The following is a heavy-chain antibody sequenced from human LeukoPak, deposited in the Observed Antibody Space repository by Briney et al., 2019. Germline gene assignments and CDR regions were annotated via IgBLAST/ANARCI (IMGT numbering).Heavy chain of an antibody. J-gene: IGHJ2*01. D-gene: IGHD3-10*01. CDR2: IFHSGNT. CDR1: GGSISTYY. V-gene: IGHV4-59*01. CDR3: ARLGQGSFDL. Sequence: PSETLSLTCTVPGGSISTYYWSWIRQPPGKGLEWIGYIFHSGNTNCNPSLKSRLTILVDTSKNQFSLKLTFATAADTAVYYCARLGQGSFDLWGRGTLVTVSS.